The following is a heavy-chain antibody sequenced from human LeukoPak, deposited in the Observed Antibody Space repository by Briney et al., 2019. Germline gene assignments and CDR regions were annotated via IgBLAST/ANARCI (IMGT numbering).Heavy chain of an antibody. CDR3: AKSDCGTIGCKLLNY. CDR2: ISGSADTA. V-gene: IGHV3-23*01. Sequence: PGGSLRLSCVASGFTFSSYAMSWVRQAPGKGLEWVSGISGSADTAHSADSVKGRFTISRDNSKNALSLQMNSLRAEDTAVYYCAKSDCGTIGCKLLNYWGQGTLVTVSS. D-gene: IGHD2-21*01. J-gene: IGHJ4*02. CDR1: GFTFSSYA.